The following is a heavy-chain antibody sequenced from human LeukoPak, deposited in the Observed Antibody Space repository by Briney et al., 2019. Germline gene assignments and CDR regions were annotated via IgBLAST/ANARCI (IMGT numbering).Heavy chain of an antibody. J-gene: IGHJ4*02. CDR1: GFTFSSYS. Sequence: GGSLRLSCAASGFTFSSYSMNWVRQAPGKGLEWVSSIISSSSYIYYADSVKGRFTISRDNAKNSLYLQMNSLRAEDMAVYYCARFQYCSSTSCSSGDDYWGQGTLVTVSS. CDR2: IISSSSYI. D-gene: IGHD2-2*01. CDR3: ARFQYCSSTSCSSGDDY. V-gene: IGHV3-21*01.